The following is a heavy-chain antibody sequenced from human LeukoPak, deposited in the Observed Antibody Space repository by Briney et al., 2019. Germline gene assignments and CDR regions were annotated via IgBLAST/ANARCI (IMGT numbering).Heavy chain of an antibody. V-gene: IGHV1-18*01. Sequence: ASVKVSCKASGYTFTSYGISWVRQAPGQGLEWMGWISAYNGNTNYAQKLQGRVTMTTDTSTSTAYMELRSLRSDDTAVYYCARDQDILTGYYKAPFDYWGQGTLVTVSS. J-gene: IGHJ4*02. D-gene: IGHD3-9*01. CDR1: GYTFTSYG. CDR3: ARDQDILTGYYKAPFDY. CDR2: ISAYNGNT.